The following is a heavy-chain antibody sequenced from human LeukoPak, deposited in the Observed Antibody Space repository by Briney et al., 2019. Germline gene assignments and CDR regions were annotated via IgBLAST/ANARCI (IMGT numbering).Heavy chain of an antibody. D-gene: IGHD4-23*01. V-gene: IGHV4-31*03. CDR3: ARVTVGHEVDFDY. J-gene: IGHJ4*02. CDR2: IYYSGST. Sequence: SETLSLTCTVSGGSISSGGYYWSWIRQHPGKGLEWIGYIYYSGSTYYNPSLKSRVTISVDTSKNQFSLKLSSVTAADTAVYYCARVTVGHEVDFDYWGQGTLVTVSS. CDR1: GGSISSGGYY.